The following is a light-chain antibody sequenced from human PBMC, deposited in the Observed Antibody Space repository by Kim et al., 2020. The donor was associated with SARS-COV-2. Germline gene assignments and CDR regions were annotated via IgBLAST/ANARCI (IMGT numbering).Light chain of an antibody. Sequence: DIQMTQSPSSLSASIRDRVTITCRASQGIDNYLAWIQQKPGKAPKSLIYAASLSESGVPSRFSGSGSGTDFTLTISNLQPEDFATYYCQQYKTYPLTFGGGTKVEI. CDR2: AAS. CDR3: QQYKTYPLT. V-gene: IGKV1-16*01. CDR1: QGIDNY. J-gene: IGKJ4*01.